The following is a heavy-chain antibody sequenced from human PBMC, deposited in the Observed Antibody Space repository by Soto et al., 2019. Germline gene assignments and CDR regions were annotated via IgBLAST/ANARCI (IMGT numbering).Heavy chain of an antibody. D-gene: IGHD3-10*01. V-gene: IGHV3-23*01. Sequence: EVQLLESGGGLVQPGGSLRLSCVASGFTLSTYAMSWVRQAPGKGLEWVSGITGSGGSTYYADSVKGRFTISRDNSKSPVSLPMNSLRGVDTAVYYCGQRRGNPSGAWDIWGQGTMVTVSS. CDR1: GFTLSTYA. J-gene: IGHJ3*02. CDR2: ITGSGGST. CDR3: GQRRGNPSGAWDI.